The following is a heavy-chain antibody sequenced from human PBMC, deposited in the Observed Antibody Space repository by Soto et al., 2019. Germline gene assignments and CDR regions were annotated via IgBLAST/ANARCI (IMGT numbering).Heavy chain of an antibody. CDR1: GFTFSGSA. J-gene: IGHJ4*02. CDR2: IRSKANSYAT. Sequence: EVQLVESGGGLVQPGGSLKLSCAASGFTFSGSAMHWVRQASGKGLEWVGRIRSKANSYATAYAASVKGRFTIYIDDSKKTAYLQMNSRRTEDTALYYCTTITGTICYFWGQGTLVTVSS. CDR3: TTITGTICYF. D-gene: IGHD1-7*01. V-gene: IGHV3-73*02.